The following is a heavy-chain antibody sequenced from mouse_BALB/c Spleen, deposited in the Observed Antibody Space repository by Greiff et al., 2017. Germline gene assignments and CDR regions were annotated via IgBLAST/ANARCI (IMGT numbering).Heavy chain of an antibody. D-gene: IGHD1-2*01. J-gene: IGHJ1*01. V-gene: IGHV1-63*02. CDR3: ARGGYGPRYFDV. CDR2: IYPGGGYT. Sequence: LVESGAELVRPGTSVKISCKASGYTFTNYWLGWVKQRPGHGLEWIGDIYPGGGYTNYNEKFKGKATLTADTSSSTAYMQLSSLTSEDSAVYFCARGGYGPRYFDVWGAGTTVTVSS. CDR1: GYTFTNYW.